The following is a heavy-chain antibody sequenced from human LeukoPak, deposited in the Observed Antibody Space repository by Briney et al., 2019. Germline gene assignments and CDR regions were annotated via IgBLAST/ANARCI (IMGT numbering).Heavy chain of an antibody. CDR1: GFTFDDYG. CDR3: ARVSGGSYYGDFDY. J-gene: IGHJ4*02. D-gene: IGHD1-26*01. CDR2: INWNGAST. Sequence: WGSLRLSCAASGFTFDDYGMSWVRQAPGKGLEGVSGINWNGASTGYGDSVKGRFTISRDNAKNSLYLQMNSLRADDAALYLCARVSGGSYYGDFDYWGQGTLVTVSS. V-gene: IGHV3-20*01.